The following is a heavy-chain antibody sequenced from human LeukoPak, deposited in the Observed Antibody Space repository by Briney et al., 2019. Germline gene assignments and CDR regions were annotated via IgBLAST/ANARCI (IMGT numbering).Heavy chain of an antibody. CDR1: RFTFSRFG. D-gene: IGHD3-22*01. Sequence: AGRSLRLSCAASRFTFSRFGMHWVRQAPGKGLEWVAVIWYDGSNKYYADSVKGRFTISRDNSKNTLYLEMNSLRAEDTAVYYCARDYYYDSSGYWDYYFDYWGQGTLVSVSS. CDR3: ARDYYYDSSGYWDYYFDY. J-gene: IGHJ4*02. CDR2: IWYDGSNK. V-gene: IGHV3-33*01.